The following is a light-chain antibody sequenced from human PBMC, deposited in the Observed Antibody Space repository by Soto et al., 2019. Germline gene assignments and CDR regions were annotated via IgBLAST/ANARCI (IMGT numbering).Light chain of an antibody. Sequence: ENFFTQSPDTPSLSPGESAPPSLRASQRVSRYLAWYHQKPGQTPRLLIYDASNRAAGIPARLSGSGSGTDFTLTISSLEPEDFAVYYCQQRSNWPLTFGGGTKVDI. J-gene: IGKJ4*01. CDR2: DAS. V-gene: IGKV3-11*01. CDR1: QRVSRY. CDR3: QQRSNWPLT.